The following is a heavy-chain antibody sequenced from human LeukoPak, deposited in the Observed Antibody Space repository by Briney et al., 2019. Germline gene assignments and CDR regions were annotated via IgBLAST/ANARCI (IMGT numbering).Heavy chain of an antibody. D-gene: IGHD3-22*01. CDR1: CGSISSSSYY. CDR2: IYYSGST. J-gene: IGHJ4*02. V-gene: IGHV4-39*01. Sequence: SETLSLTCTVYCGSISSSSYYWGWIRQPPGKGLEWIGSIYYSGSTYYNPSLKSRVTISVDTSKNQFSLKLSSVTAADTAVYYCARHKGYYDSSGYCDYWGQGTLVTVSS. CDR3: ARHKGYYDSSGYCDY.